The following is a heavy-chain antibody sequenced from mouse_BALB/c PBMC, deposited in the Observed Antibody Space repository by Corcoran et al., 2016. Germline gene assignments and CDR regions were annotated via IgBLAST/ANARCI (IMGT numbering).Heavy chain of an antibody. Sequence: DVQLQESGPGLVKPSQSLSLTCSVTGYSITSGYYWNWIRQFPGNKLEWMGYISYDGSNNYNPSLKNRISITRDTSKNQFFLKLNSVTTEDTATYDCARDNSFDSWGQGTTLTASS. CDR2: ISYDGSN. J-gene: IGHJ2*01. CDR1: GYSITSGYY. V-gene: IGHV3-6*02. CDR3: ARDNSFDS.